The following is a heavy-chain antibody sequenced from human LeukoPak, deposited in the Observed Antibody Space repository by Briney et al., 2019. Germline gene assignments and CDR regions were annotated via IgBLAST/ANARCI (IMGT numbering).Heavy chain of an antibody. CDR2: ISYSGSP. Sequence: SETLSLTCTVSGGSISSYYWSWIRQPPGKGLEWIGYISYSGSPNYNPSLKSRVIISIDTSRNQFSLKLSSVTAADTAVYYCARGSGSYSSHWGQGTLVIVSS. D-gene: IGHD1-26*01. V-gene: IGHV4-59*01. CDR3: ARGSGSYSSH. CDR1: GGSISSYY. J-gene: IGHJ1*01.